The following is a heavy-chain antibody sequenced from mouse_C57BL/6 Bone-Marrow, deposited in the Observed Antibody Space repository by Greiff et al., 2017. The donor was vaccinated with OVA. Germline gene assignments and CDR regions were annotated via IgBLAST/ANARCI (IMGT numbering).Heavy chain of an antibody. V-gene: IGHV3-6*01. CDR2: ISYDGSN. D-gene: IGHD2-5*01. J-gene: IGHJ4*01. CDR3: AKAYYSNPYYAMDY. Sequence: ESGPGLVKPSQSLSLTCSVTGYSITSGYYWNWIRQFPGNKLEWMGYISYDGSNNYNPSLKNRISITRDTSKNQFFLKLNSVTTEDTATYYCAKAYYSNPYYAMDYWGQGTSVTVSS. CDR1: GYSITSGYY.